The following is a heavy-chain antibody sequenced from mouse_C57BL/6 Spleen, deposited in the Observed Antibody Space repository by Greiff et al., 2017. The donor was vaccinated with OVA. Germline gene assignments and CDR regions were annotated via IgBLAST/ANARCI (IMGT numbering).Heavy chain of an antibody. V-gene: IGHV1-80*01. Sequence: QVQLKESGAELVKPGASVKISCKASGYAFSSYWMNWVKQRPGKGLEWIGQIYPGDGATNYNGKFKGKATLTADKSSSTAYMQLSSLTSEDSAVYFCARSSNYEYFDYWGQGTTLTVSS. J-gene: IGHJ2*01. D-gene: IGHD2-5*01. CDR3: ARSSNYEYFDY. CDR2: IYPGDGAT. CDR1: GYAFSSYW.